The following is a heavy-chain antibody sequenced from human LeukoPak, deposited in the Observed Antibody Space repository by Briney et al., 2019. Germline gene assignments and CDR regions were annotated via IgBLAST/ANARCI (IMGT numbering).Heavy chain of an antibody. CDR1: GFTFSNAW. D-gene: IGHD3-22*01. Sequence: TGGSLRLSCAASGFTFSNAWMSWVRQAPGKGLEWVSVIYSGGSTYYADSVKGRFTISRDNSKNTLYLQMNSLRAEDTAVYYCARSLRDGSGSLKYDYWGQGTLVTVSS. CDR3: ARSLRDGSGSLKYDY. V-gene: IGHV3-66*01. CDR2: IYSGGST. J-gene: IGHJ4*02.